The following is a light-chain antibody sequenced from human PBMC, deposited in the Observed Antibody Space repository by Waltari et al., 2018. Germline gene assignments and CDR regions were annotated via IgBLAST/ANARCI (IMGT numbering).Light chain of an antibody. CDR1: PGISSA. J-gene: IGKJ1*01. CDR3: QQFNSYPWT. V-gene: IGKV1-13*02. CDR2: DAY. Sequence: AIQLTQSPFSLSASVGDRVTITCRASPGISSALAWYQQKPGKPPKVLIYDAYILESGVPLRFTGSGSGADFTLTIGSLQPDDFATYYCQQFNSYPWTFGQGTKVEIK.